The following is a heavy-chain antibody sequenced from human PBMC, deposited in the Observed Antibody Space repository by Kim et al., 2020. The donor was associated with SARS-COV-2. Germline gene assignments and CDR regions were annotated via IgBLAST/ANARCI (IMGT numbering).Heavy chain of an antibody. V-gene: IGHV1-46*04. CDR3: ARQERFNWNDLEF. Sequence: ASVKVSCKASGYTFTTYYIHWVRQAPGQGLEWMGVINPSGGSTSYAQKLQGRVTMTSDTSTSTVYMDLSSLRSEDTALYYCARQERFNWNDLEFWGQGTL. CDR1: GYTFTTYY. D-gene: IGHD1-20*01. CDR2: INPSGGST. J-gene: IGHJ4*02.